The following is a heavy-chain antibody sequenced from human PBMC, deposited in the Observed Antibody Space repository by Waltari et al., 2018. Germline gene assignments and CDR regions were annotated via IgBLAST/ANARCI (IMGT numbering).Heavy chain of an antibody. D-gene: IGHD3-10*01. Sequence: EVQLVESGGGLVQPGGSLRLSCAASGFTFNTYWMKWIRQAPGKGLEWVANINPDGSQKLDVDSVKGRFTVSRDNAQNSLYLQMNNLRAEDTAVYYCTTLARGESGDYWGQGTLVTVSS. V-gene: IGHV3-7*01. CDR1: GFTFNTYW. CDR3: TTLARGESGDY. J-gene: IGHJ4*02. CDR2: INPDGSQK.